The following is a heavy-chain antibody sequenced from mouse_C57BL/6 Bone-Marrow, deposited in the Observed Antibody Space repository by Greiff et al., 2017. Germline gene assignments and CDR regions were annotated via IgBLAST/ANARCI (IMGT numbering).Heavy chain of an antibody. D-gene: IGHD2-4*01. J-gene: IGHJ1*03. CDR3: ATIYYDNDYWYFDV. CDR1: GYTFTSYW. Sequence: VQLQQPGAELVKPGASVKMSCKASGYTFTSYWITWVKQRPGQGLEWIGDIYPGSGSTNYNEKFKSKATLTVDTSSSTAYMQLSSLTSEDSAVYYCATIYYDNDYWYFDVWGTGTTVTVSS. V-gene: IGHV1-55*01. CDR2: IYPGSGST.